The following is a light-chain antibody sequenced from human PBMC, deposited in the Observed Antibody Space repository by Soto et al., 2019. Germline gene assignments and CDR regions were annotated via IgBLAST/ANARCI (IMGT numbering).Light chain of an antibody. V-gene: IGLV2-14*01. CDR2: DVS. CDR1: SSDVGGYNY. Sequence: QSALTQPASVSGSPGQSITISCTGTSSDVGGYNYVSWYQQHPGKAPKLMIYDVSNRPSGVSNRFSGSKSGNTASLTISWRQAEDEADYYCSSYTSSSTPLYVFGTGTKLTVL. CDR3: SSYTSSSTPLYV. J-gene: IGLJ1*01.